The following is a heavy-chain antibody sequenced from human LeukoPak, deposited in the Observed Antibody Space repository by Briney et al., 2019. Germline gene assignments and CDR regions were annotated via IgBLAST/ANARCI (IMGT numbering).Heavy chain of an antibody. CDR3: ARVLATDFDY. J-gene: IGHJ4*02. CDR2: INPNSGGT. D-gene: IGHD1-26*01. Sequence: PGRSLRLSCAASGFTFSSYGMHWVRQAPGQGLEWMGWINPNSGGTNYAQKFQGRVTMTRDTSISTAYMELSRLRSDDTAVYYCARVLATDFDYWGQGTLVTVSS. CDR1: GFTFSSYG. V-gene: IGHV1-2*02.